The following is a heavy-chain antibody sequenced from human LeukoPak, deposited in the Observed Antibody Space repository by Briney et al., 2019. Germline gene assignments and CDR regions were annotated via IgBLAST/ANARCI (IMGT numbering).Heavy chain of an antibody. Sequence: GGSLRLSCAASGFTFGTYAMSWVRQAPGKGLEWISAISGSGGSTYYADSVKGRFTISRDNSKNTLYLQMNSLRAEDTAVYYCAKTPYSSGWVQNWFDPWGQGTLVTVSS. CDR1: GFTFGTYA. CDR2: ISGSGGST. J-gene: IGHJ5*02. V-gene: IGHV3-23*01. D-gene: IGHD6-19*01. CDR3: AKTPYSSGWVQNWFDP.